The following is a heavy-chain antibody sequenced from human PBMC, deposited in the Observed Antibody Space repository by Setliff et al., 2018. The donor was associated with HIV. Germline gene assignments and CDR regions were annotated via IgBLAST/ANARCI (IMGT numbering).Heavy chain of an antibody. CDR2: IKSKTDGGTT. CDR3: TTGTRLVD. Sequence: LSLSCAASGFTFRNYNFNWVRQAPGRGLEWVGRIKSKTDGGTTDYAAPVKGRFTISRDDSKNTLYLQMNSLKIEDTAVYYCTTGTRLVDWGQGALVTVSS. CDR1: GFTFRNYN. V-gene: IGHV3-15*01. D-gene: IGHD2-21*01. J-gene: IGHJ4*02.